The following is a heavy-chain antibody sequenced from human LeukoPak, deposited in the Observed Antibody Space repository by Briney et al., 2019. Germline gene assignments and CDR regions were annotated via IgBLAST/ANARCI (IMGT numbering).Heavy chain of an antibody. V-gene: IGHV3-23*01. D-gene: IGHD5-24*01. CDR1: GFTFSTYG. CDR2: ISGSGGST. CDR3: AKSGYNRFDY. Sequence: GGSLRLSCAASGFTFSTYGMIWVRQAPGKGLEWVSAISGSGGSTYYADSVKGRFSISRDNSKNTLYLQMNSLRAEDTAVYYCAKSGYNRFDYWGQGTLVTVSS. J-gene: IGHJ4*02.